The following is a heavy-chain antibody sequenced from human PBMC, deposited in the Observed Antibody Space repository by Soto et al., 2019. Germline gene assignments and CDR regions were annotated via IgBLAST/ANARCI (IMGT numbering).Heavy chain of an antibody. J-gene: IGHJ4*02. CDR2: IYYSGRT. CDR3: ARHKGYGEYGCFDY. Sequence: QLQLQESGPGLVKPSETLSLTCTVSGGSISSSSDYWGWIRQPPGKGLEWIGRIYYSGRTYYNPSLKSRVTISQDTSKNQYSLKLNSVTAADAPVYYCARHKGYGEYGCFDYWGQGTLVTVSS. CDR1: GGSISSSSDY. D-gene: IGHD4-17*01. V-gene: IGHV4-39*01.